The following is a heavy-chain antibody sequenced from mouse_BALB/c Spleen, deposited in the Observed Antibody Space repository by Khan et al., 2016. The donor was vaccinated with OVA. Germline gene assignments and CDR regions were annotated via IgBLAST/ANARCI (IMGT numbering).Heavy chain of an antibody. V-gene: IGHV5-6*01. CDR3: ARLAYYYDSGGFAY. Sequence: EVELVESGGDLVEPGGSLKLSCAASGFTFSTYGMSWVRQTPDKRLEWVATISTGGHYTYYPDSVRGRFTISRDNAKNTPYLQMTSLKSEDTAMFYCARLAYYYDSGGFAYWGQGTLVTVSA. D-gene: IGHD1-1*01. CDR1: GFTFSTYG. J-gene: IGHJ3*01. CDR2: ISTGGHYT.